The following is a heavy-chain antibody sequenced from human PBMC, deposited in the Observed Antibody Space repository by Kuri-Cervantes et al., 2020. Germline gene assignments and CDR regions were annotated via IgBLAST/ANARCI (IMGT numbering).Heavy chain of an antibody. V-gene: IGHV4-34*01. CDR1: GGSFSGYH. J-gene: IGHJ6*03. CDR2: INHSGST. Sequence: SETLSLTCAVYGGSFSGYHCTWVRQPPGQGLEWIGEINHSGSTSYNPSLKSRVIISVDTSKNQFSLKLSSVTAADTAVYYCARVVDYCTTGYCYYMDVWAKGTTVTVSS. CDR3: ARVVDYCTTGYCYYMDV. D-gene: IGHD3-16*01.